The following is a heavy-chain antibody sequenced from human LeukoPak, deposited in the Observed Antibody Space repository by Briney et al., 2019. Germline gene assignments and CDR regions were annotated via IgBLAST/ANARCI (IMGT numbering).Heavy chain of an antibody. V-gene: IGHV4-38-2*02. J-gene: IGHJ5*02. D-gene: IGHD3-10*01. CDR2: IYHSGST. CDR3: ARDRNYYGSGSLT. Sequence: SETLSLTCTVSGGSISSGYYWGWIRQPPGKGLEWIGSIYHSGSTYYNPSLKSRVTISVDTSKNQFSLRLSSVTAADTAVYYCARDRNYYGSGSLTWGQGTLVTVSS. CDR1: GGSISSGYY.